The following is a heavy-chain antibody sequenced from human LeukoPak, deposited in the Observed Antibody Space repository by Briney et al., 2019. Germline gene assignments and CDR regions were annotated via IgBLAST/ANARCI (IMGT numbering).Heavy chain of an antibody. V-gene: IGHV3-23*01. Sequence: GGSLRLSCAASGFTFSSYAMSWVRQAPGKGLEWVSAISGNGGSTYYADSVKGRFTISRDNSKNTLYLQMNSLRAEDTAVYYCELYYYDRYDAFDIWGQGTMVTVSS. D-gene: IGHD3-22*01. CDR2: ISGNGGST. CDR3: ELYYYDRYDAFDI. J-gene: IGHJ3*02. CDR1: GFTFSSYA.